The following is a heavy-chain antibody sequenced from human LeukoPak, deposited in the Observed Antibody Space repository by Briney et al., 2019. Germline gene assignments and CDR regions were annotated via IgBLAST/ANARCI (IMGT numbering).Heavy chain of an antibody. CDR3: ARDLWSTPAGIFDF. J-gene: IGHJ4*02. D-gene: IGHD2-21*01. CDR1: GGSFSGYY. CDR2: INHSGST. V-gene: IGHV4-34*01. Sequence: SETLSLTCAVYGGSFSGYYWSWIRQPPGKGLEWIGEINHSGSTNYNPSLKSRVTISVDTSKNQFSLKLSSVTAADTAVYYCARDLWSTPAGIFDFWGQGALVTVSS.